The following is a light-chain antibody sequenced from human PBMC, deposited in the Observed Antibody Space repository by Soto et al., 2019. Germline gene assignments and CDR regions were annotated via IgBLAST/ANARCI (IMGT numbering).Light chain of an antibody. V-gene: IGKV3-20*01. CDR2: GAS. J-gene: IGKJ5*01. CDR1: QSVNNNY. CDR3: QQYGSSPLIT. Sequence: EIVLTQSPGTLSLSPGERATLSCRASQSVNNNYLAWYQQKPGQAPRLLIYGASSRATGIPDRFSGSGSGTDFTLTISRLEPEDFAVYYCQQYGSSPLITFGQGTRLEIK.